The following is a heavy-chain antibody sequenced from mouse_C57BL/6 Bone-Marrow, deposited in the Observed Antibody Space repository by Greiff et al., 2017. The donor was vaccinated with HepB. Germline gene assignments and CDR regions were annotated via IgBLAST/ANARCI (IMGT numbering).Heavy chain of an antibody. CDR2: IRNKANGYTT. V-gene: IGHV7-3*01. CDR3: ARLSGYYDYYAMDY. CDR1: GFTFTDYY. Sequence: EVQVVESGGGLVQPGGSLSLSCAASGFTFTDYYMSWVRQPPGKALEWLGFIRNKANGYTTEYSASVKGRFTISRDNSQSILYLQMNALRAEDSATYYCARLSGYYDYYAMDYWGQGTSVTVSS. D-gene: IGHD2-3*01. J-gene: IGHJ4*01.